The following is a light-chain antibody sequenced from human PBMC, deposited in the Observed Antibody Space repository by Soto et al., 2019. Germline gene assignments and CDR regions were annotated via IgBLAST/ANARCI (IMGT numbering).Light chain of an antibody. CDR3: SSYTSSSTLV. J-gene: IGLJ3*02. V-gene: IGLV2-14*01. Sequence: QSVLTQPASVSGSPGQSITISCTGTSSDVGGYNYVSWYQQHPGKAPKLMIYYVSNRPSGVSNRVSGSKSGNTASLTISGLQAEDEADYYCSSYTSSSTLVFGGGTKLTVL. CDR1: SSDVGGYNY. CDR2: YVS.